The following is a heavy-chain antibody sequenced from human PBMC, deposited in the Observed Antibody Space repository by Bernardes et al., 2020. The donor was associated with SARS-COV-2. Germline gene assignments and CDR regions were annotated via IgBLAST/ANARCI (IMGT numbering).Heavy chain of an antibody. D-gene: IGHD3-3*01. V-gene: IGHV1-18*01. J-gene: IGHJ6*02. Sequence: ASVKVSCKASGYTFTSYGISWVRQAPGQGLEWMGWISAYNGNTNYAQKLQGRVTMTTDTSTSTAYMELRSLRSDDTAVYYCARGARFLEWLLELGGMDVWGQGTTVTVSS. CDR3: ARGARFLEWLLELGGMDV. CDR2: ISAYNGNT. CDR1: GYTFTSYG.